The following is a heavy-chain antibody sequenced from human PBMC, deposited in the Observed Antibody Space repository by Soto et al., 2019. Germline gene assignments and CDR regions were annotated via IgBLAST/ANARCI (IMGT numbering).Heavy chain of an antibody. CDR2: IIPIFGTA. Sequence: EASVKVSCKASGGTFSSYAISWVRQAPGQGLEWMGGIIPIFGTANYAQKFQGRVTITADESTSTAYMELSSLRSEDTAVYYCAREALDCGGDCYSWAWGQGTLVTVSS. CDR1: GGTFSSYA. V-gene: IGHV1-69*13. D-gene: IGHD2-21*02. CDR3: AREALDCGGDCYSWA. J-gene: IGHJ4*02.